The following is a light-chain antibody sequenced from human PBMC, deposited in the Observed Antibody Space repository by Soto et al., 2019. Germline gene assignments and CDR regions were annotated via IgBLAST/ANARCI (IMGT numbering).Light chain of an antibody. CDR1: QSDSSSY. Sequence: VLTKSPGTLPLTQGERATLTCRATQSDSSSYLAWYQQKPGQAPRLLIYGASSRATGIPDRFSVSGSGTDFTLTISRLEPEDFAVYYCQQYGSSPMWTFGQG. V-gene: IGKV3-20*01. CDR2: GAS. CDR3: QQYGSSPMWT. J-gene: IGKJ1*01.